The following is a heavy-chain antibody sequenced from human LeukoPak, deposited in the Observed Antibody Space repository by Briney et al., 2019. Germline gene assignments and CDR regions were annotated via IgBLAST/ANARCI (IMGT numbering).Heavy chain of an antibody. CDR3: ARERRDGYKFFDY. CDR1: GFIFSNYG. V-gene: IGHV3-33*01. CDR2: IWFDGSNK. Sequence: GGSLRLSCAASGFIFSNYGMHWVRQAPGKGLEGVAVIWFDGSNKYYADSVKGRFTISRDNSKNTLYLQMNSLRAEDTAVYYCARERRDGYKFFDYWGQGTLVTVSS. J-gene: IGHJ4*02. D-gene: IGHD5-24*01.